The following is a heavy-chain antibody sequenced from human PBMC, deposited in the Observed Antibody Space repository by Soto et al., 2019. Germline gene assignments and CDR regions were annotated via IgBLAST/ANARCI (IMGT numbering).Heavy chain of an antibody. CDR1: GGSISSYW. V-gene: IGHV4-4*02. J-gene: IGHJ4*01. Sequence: SESMSLTCTVCGGSISSYWWSWVRQPPGKGLEWIREIFHTGHTTYNPSLKSRLTMSVDTSKNQFSLNLRAVTAAVAAVLSCVLRNQSNDSVHFDYWSHGTLDTVSS. D-gene: IGHD3-16*01. CDR3: VLRNQSNDSVHFDY. CDR2: IFHTGHT.